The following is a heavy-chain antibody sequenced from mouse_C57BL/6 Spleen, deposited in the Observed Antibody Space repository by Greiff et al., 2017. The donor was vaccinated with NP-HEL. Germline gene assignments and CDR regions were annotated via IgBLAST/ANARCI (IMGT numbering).Heavy chain of an antibody. D-gene: IGHD2-5*01. CDR2: IYPGDGDT. CDR1: GYAFSSYW. V-gene: IGHV1-80*01. Sequence: VQLQQSGAELVKPGASVKISCKASGYAFSSYWMNWVKQRPGKGLEWIGQIYPGDGDTNYNGKFKGKATLTADKSSSTAYMQLSSLTSEDSAVYFCARGGYYSNPAWFAYWGQGTLVTVSA. J-gene: IGHJ3*01. CDR3: ARGGYYSNPAWFAY.